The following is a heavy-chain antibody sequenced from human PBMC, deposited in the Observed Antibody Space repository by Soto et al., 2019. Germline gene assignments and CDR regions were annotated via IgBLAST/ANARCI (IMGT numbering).Heavy chain of an antibody. J-gene: IGHJ5*02. CDR1: GYSFTSYW. D-gene: IGHD3-10*01. V-gene: IGHV5-51*01. Sequence: VESVRSCCKVSGYSFTSYWIVWVRQMPGKGLEWMGIIYPGDSDTRYSPSFQGQVTISADKPISTAYLQWSSLKASDTAMYYCARHRATMVRGTRGWFDPWGQGTMVTVSS. CDR2: IYPGDSDT. CDR3: ARHRATMVRGTRGWFDP.